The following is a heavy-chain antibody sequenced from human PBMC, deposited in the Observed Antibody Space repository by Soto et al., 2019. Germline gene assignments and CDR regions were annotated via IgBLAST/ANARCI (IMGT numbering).Heavy chain of an antibody. V-gene: IGHV4-34*01. CDR3: ASERRSYYYGSGSYYNTYSYYYGMDV. CDR2: INHSGSI. J-gene: IGHJ6*01. D-gene: IGHD3-10*01. CDR1: VGSFSVYY. Sequence: AEALSLTCAVYVGSFSVYYWVWIRQPPGKGLDPIPRINHSGSINYNPSHNSRVTISVDTSKNQFSLKLSSVTAADTAVYYCASERRSYYYGSGSYYNTYSYYYGMDVWGQGTPVTVSS.